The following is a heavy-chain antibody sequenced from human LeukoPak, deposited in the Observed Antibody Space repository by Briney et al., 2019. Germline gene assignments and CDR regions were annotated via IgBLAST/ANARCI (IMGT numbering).Heavy chain of an antibody. D-gene: IGHD3-10*01. CDR2: IYYSGST. J-gene: IGHJ1*01. V-gene: IGHV4-39*07. Sequence: SETLSLTCTVSGGSISSSSYYWGWIRQPPGKGLEWIGSIYYSGSTYYNPSLKSRVTISVDTSKNQFSLKLSSVTAADTAVYYCASSMIRGALDEYFQHWGQGTLVTVSS. CDR1: GGSISSSSYY. CDR3: ASSMIRGALDEYFQH.